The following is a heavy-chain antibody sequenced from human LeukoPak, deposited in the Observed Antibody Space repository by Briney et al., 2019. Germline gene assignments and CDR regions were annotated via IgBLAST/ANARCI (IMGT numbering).Heavy chain of an antibody. D-gene: IGHD3-22*01. Sequence: PSETLSLTCTISGGFISSSSYYWGWIRQPPGKGLEWIGDIYYSGSTYYNPAHKSRVSMSIDASKNQFSLELRSVAAADTALYYCARRRYYDSTGYLEWGQGTLVTVTS. CDR1: GGFISSSSYY. CDR2: IYYSGST. V-gene: IGHV4-39*01. J-gene: IGHJ1*01. CDR3: ARRRYYDSTGYLE.